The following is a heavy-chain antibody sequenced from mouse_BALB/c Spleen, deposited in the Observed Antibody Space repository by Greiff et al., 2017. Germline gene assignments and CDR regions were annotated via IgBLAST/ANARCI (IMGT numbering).Heavy chain of an antibody. J-gene: IGHJ4*01. D-gene: IGHD2-4*01. CDR1: GFTFSSYA. CDR3: ARNYDYDDAMDY. Sequence: EVNLVESGGGLVKPGGSLKLSCAASGFTFSSYAMSWVRQSPEKRLEWVAEISSGGSYTYYPDTVTGRFTISRDNAKNTLYLEMSSLRSEDTAMYYCARNYDYDDAMDYWGQGTSVTVSS. V-gene: IGHV5-9-4*01. CDR2: ISSGGSYT.